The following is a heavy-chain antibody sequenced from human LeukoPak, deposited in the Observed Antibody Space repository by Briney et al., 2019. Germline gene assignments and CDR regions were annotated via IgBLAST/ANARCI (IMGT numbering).Heavy chain of an antibody. V-gene: IGHV1-69*05. J-gene: IGHJ4*02. Sequence: SVKVSCKASGGTFSSYAISWVRQAPGQGLEWMGGIIPIFGTANYAQKFQGRVTITTDESTSTAYMDLSSLRSEDTAVYYCARANWDDYGDYGDDYWGQGTLVTVSS. CDR2: IIPIFGTA. D-gene: IGHD4-17*01. CDR1: GGTFSSYA. CDR3: ARANWDDYGDYGDDY.